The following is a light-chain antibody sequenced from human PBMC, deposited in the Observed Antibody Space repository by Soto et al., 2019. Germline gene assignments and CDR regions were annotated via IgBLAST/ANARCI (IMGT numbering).Light chain of an antibody. V-gene: IGKV1-39*01. J-gene: IGKJ2*01. CDR3: QQSYSTPT. CDR2: AAS. Sequence: DIQKTQSPSSLSTSVGVRVTITCRASQSISSYLNWYQQKPGKAPKLLIYAASSLQSGVPSRFSGSGSGTDFTLTISSLQPEDFATYYCQQSYSTPTFGQGTKLEIK. CDR1: QSISSY.